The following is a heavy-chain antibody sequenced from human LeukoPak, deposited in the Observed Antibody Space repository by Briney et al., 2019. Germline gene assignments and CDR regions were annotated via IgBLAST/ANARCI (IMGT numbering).Heavy chain of an antibody. D-gene: IGHD2-8*01. J-gene: IGHJ4*03. CDR2: IYYSGYT. Sequence: SETLSLTCTVSGASISSYYWSWIRQPPGKGLEWIGYIYYSGYTNYNPSLKSRVTISVDTSKNQFSLKLSSVTAADTAVYYCARRYYTNGVYYYDYWGQGTTVTVSS. V-gene: IGHV4-59*08. CDR3: ARRYYTNGVYYYDY. CDR1: GASISSYY.